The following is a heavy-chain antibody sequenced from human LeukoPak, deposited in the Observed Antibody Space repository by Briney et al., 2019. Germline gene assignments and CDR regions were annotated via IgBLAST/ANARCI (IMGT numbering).Heavy chain of an antibody. D-gene: IGHD3-22*01. CDR2: ISGSGGST. V-gene: IGHV3-23*01. J-gene: IGHJ3*02. CDR1: GFTFSSYA. Sequence: GGSLRLSCAASGFTFSSYAMSWVRQAPGKGLEWVSAISGSGGSTYYADSVKGRFTISRDNSKSTLYLQMNSLRAEDTAVYYCAKPHYDSSGYYSPDAFDIWGQGTMVTVSS. CDR3: AKPHYDSSGYYSPDAFDI.